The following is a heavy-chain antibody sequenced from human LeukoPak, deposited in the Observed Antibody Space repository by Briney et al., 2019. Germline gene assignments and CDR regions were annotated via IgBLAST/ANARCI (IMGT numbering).Heavy chain of an antibody. CDR3: ARYISDWGASDY. D-gene: IGHD6-19*01. V-gene: IGHV5-51*01. J-gene: IGHJ4*02. Sequence: GESLKIFCKGSGYSFTNYWIGWVRQMPGKGLEYMGIIYPGDSDTRYSPSFQGQVTISADKSISTAYLQWTSLKASDTAMYYCARYISDWGASDYWGQGTLVTVSS. CDR1: GYSFTNYW. CDR2: IYPGDSDT.